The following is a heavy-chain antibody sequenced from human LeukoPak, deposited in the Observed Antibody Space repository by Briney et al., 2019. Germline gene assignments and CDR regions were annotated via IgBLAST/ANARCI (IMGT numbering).Heavy chain of an antibody. J-gene: IGHJ4*02. Sequence: PGGSLRLSCAASGFTVSSNYMSWVRQAPGKGLEWVSSISSSSSYIYYADSVKGRFTISRDNAKNSLYLQMNSLRAEDTAVYYCARDRDGYEFDYWGQGTLVTVSS. CDR1: GFTVSSNY. V-gene: IGHV3-21*01. CDR2: ISSSSSYI. D-gene: IGHD5-24*01. CDR3: ARDRDGYEFDY.